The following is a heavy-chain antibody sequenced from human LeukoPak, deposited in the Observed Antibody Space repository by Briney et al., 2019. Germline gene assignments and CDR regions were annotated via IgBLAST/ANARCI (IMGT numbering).Heavy chain of an antibody. Sequence: PGGSLRLSCAASGLTSSSYLMTWVRQAPGKGLEWVANIKQDGSDKYYVDSVKGRFTISRDNAQNSLYLQMNSLRAEDTAVYYCAILRRGNYWGQGTLVTVST. D-gene: IGHD3-10*01. CDR2: IKQDGSDK. V-gene: IGHV3-7*02. J-gene: IGHJ4*02. CDR1: GLTSSSYL. CDR3: AILRRGNY.